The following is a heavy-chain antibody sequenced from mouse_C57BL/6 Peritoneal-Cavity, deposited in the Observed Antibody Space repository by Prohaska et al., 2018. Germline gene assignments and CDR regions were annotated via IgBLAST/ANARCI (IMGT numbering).Heavy chain of an antibody. CDR3: MRYRNYWYFDV. CDR2: INSEGSVI. J-gene: IGHJ1*03. Sequence: EVQLLETGGGLVQPGGSRGLACEGSGFTVSGFWMSWVRQPPGKTLEWIGDINSEGSVINYASAIMDRFTMFREDEMNTLYLQMSNVRSEDIVTYFCMRYRNYWYFDVWGTGTTVTVSS. V-gene: IGHV11-2*01. CDR1: GFTVSGFW.